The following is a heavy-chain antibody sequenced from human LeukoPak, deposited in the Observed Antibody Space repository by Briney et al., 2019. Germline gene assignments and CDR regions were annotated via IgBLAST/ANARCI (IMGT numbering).Heavy chain of an antibody. CDR1: GFTFSSYG. CDR2: ISYDGSNK. CDR3: AKDAHLDY. V-gene: IGHV3-30*18. J-gene: IGHJ4*02. Sequence: GGSLRLSCAASGFTFSSYGMHWVRQAPGKGLEWVAVISYDGSNKYYADSVKGRFTISRHNSKNTLYLQMNSLRAEDTAVYYCAKDAHLDYWGQGTLVTVSS.